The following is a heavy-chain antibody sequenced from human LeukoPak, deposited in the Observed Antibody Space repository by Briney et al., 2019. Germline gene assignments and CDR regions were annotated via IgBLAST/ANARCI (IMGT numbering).Heavy chain of an antibody. D-gene: IGHD6-13*01. V-gene: IGHV4-59*12. CDR1: GGSISSYY. CDR2: IYYSGST. CDR3: ARDRGQQLATGAFDI. J-gene: IGHJ3*02. Sequence: KPSETLSLTCTVSGGSISSYYWSWIRQPPGKGLEWIGYIYYSGSTNYNPSLKSRVTISVDTSKNQFSLKLSSVTAADTAVYYCARDRGQQLATGAFDIWGQGTMVTVSS.